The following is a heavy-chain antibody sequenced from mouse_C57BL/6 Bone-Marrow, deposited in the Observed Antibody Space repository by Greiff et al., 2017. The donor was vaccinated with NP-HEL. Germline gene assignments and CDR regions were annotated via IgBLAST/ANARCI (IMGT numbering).Heavy chain of an antibody. D-gene: IGHD1-1*01. CDR3: AREGYYCGNSLYYFDY. CDR2: INPSNGGT. Sequence: QVQLQQPGTELVKPGASVKLSCKASGYTFTSYWMHWVKQRPGQGLEWIGNINPSNGGTNYNEKFKSKATLTVDKSSSTAYMQLSSLTSEDSAVYYCAREGYYCGNSLYYFDYWGQGTTLTVSS. V-gene: IGHV1-53*01. J-gene: IGHJ2*01. CDR1: GYTFTSYW.